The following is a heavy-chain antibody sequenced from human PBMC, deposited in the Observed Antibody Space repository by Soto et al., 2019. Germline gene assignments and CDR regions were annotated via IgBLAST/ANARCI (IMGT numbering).Heavy chain of an antibody. CDR2: ISYDGSNK. CDR1: GFTFSSYG. D-gene: IGHD2-21*02. CDR3: AKDWDIVVVTAIRYSMDV. J-gene: IGHJ6*02. V-gene: IGHV3-30*18. Sequence: QVQLVESGGGVVQPGRSLRLSCAASGFTFSSYGMHWVRQAPGKGLEWVAVISYDGSNKYYADSVKGRFTISRDNSKNTLYLQMNSLRAEDTAVYYCAKDWDIVVVTAIRYSMDVWGQGTTVTVSS.